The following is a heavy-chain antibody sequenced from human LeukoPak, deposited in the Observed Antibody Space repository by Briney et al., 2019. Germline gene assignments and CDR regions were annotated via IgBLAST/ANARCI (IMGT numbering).Heavy chain of an antibody. D-gene: IGHD2-21*02. J-gene: IGHJ3*02. CDR3: AREMALVVVTAILEFNDAFDI. CDR2: ITSSSTYI. CDR1: GFTFSSYS. V-gene: IGHV3-21*04. Sequence: TGGSLRLSCAASGFTFSSYSMNWVRQAPGKGLEWVSSITSSSTYIYYADSVKGRFTISRDNAKNSLYVQMNSLRAEDTAVYYCAREMALVVVTAILEFNDAFDIWGQGTMVTVSS.